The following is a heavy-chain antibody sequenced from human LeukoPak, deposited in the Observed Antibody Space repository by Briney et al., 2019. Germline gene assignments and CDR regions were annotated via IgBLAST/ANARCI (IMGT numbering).Heavy chain of an antibody. D-gene: IGHD1-1*01. CDR1: GFTFEDYA. CDR3: VKSDSAGSTYALDI. J-gene: IGHJ3*02. Sequence: GGSLRLSCAAFGFTFEDYARYWVRQVPGKGLEWVSDISWNSGTIGYADSVKGRFTSSGDNAKKSLYLQMNSLRPEDTAMYYCVKSDSAGSTYALDIWGQGTLVTVSS. V-gene: IGHV3-9*01. CDR2: ISWNSGTI.